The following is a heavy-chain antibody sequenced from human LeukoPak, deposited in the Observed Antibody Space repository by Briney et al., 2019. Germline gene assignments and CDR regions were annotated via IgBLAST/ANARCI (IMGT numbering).Heavy chain of an antibody. CDR1: GYTFTSYG. Sequence: ASVKVSCKASGYTFTSYGLSWVRQAPGQGLEWMGWIIANNGDTNYAQKFQDRVTMSTDTSTSTAYMELKSLRSDDTAVYYCARVRTYYYDSSAYFEYWGQGTLVTVSS. J-gene: IGHJ4*02. V-gene: IGHV1-18*01. CDR2: IIANNGDT. D-gene: IGHD3-22*01. CDR3: ARVRTYYYDSSAYFEY.